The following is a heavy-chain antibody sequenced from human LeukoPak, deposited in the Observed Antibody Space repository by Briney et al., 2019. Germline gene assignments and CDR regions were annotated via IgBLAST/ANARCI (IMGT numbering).Heavy chain of an antibody. CDR3: AKSQLPHNYYYFAMDV. J-gene: IGHJ6*02. D-gene: IGHD1-1*01. CDR2: TSIDETVK. V-gene: IGHV3-30*04. CDR1: GFTFSSFS. Sequence: PGGSLRPSCSASGFTFSSFSMHWVRQAPGKGLEWVAITSIDETVKHYADSVKGRFTITRDNSRNTLYLQMNRLRLEDTGTYYCAKSQLPHNYYYFAMDVWGPGTTVIVSS.